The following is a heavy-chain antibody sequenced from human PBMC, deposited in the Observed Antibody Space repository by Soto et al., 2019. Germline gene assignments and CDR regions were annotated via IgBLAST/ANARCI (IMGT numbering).Heavy chain of an antibody. J-gene: IGHJ5*02. CDR1: GYTFTSYY. CDR2: INPSGGST. V-gene: IGHV1-46*03. Sequence: QVQLVQSGAEVKKPGASVKVSCKASGYTFTSYYMHWVRQAPGQGLEWMGIINPSGGSTSYAQKFQGRVTMTRDTSTSTVYMELSSLRSEDTAVYYCARVYPSDTRYGYVGNNWFDTWGQGTLVTVSS. CDR3: ARVYPSDTRYGYVGNNWFDT. D-gene: IGHD5-18*01.